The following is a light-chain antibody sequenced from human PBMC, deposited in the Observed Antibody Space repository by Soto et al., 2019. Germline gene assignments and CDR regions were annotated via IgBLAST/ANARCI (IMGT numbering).Light chain of an antibody. CDR3: TSYTSSITYV. J-gene: IGLJ1*01. CDR1: SSDVGGYNY. Sequence: HSVLTQPASLSWPAGQSITISCTGTSSDVGGYNYVSWYQQHPGKAPKLMIYEVSNRPSGVSNRFSGSKSGNTASLTISGLQAEDEADYYCTSYTSSITYVFGTGTKVTVL. CDR2: EVS. V-gene: IGLV2-14*01.